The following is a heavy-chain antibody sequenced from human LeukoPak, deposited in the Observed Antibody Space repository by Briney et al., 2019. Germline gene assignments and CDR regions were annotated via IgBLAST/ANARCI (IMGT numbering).Heavy chain of an antibody. V-gene: IGHV4-39*01. CDR3: ARPRRYYGDYVDF. J-gene: IGHJ4*02. CDR1: GSSISSSIYY. Sequence: SETLSLTCTVSGSSISSSIYYWGWIRQPPGRGLEWIGSVYYSGNTYYNPSLKSRGAISVDTSKSQFSLKLSSVTAADTAVYYCARPRRYYGDYVDFWGQGTLVTVSS. CDR2: VYYSGNT. D-gene: IGHD4-17*01.